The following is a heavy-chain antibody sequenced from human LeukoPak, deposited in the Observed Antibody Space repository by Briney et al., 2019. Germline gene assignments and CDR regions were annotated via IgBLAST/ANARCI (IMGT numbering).Heavy chain of an antibody. D-gene: IGHD2-2*01. CDR3: ASVVDSSLSDGY. Sequence: SETLSLTCTVSGGSISSRSYYWGWIRQPPGKGLEWIGSMYYSGSTYYSPSLKSQVTISVDMSKKQISLKLRAVTAADTAVYYCASVVDSSLSDGYWGQGTLVTVSS. J-gene: IGHJ4*02. V-gene: IGHV4-39*01. CDR1: GGSISSRSYY. CDR2: MYYSGST.